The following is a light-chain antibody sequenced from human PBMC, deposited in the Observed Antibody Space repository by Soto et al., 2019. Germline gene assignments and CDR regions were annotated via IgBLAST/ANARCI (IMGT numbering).Light chain of an antibody. J-gene: IGLJ1*01. CDR2: EVS. V-gene: IGLV2-8*01. CDR1: RRDVGGNNY. Sequence: QSALTQPPSASGSPGQSVSISCTGTRRDVGGNNYVSWYQQHPGKAPKLMIYEVSKRPSGVPDRFSGSKSGNTASLTVSGLQAEDEADYFCLSYAGSTNYVFGTGTKV. CDR3: LSYAGSTNYV.